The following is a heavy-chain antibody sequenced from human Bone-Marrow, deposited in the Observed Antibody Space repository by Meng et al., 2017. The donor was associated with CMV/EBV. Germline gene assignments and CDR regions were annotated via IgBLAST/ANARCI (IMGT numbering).Heavy chain of an antibody. Sequence: ASVKVSCKASGYNFTGYYIHWVRQATGQGLEWMGWINPNSGGTNYAQKFQGRVTMTGDTSITTAYMELSRLRSDDMAVYYRARVKRYCTGGSCSSTGYYGMDVWGQGTTVTVSS. CDR1: GYNFTGYY. J-gene: IGHJ6*02. V-gene: IGHV1-2*02. CDR3: ARVKRYCTGGSCSSTGYYGMDV. CDR2: INPNSGGT. D-gene: IGHD2-15*01.